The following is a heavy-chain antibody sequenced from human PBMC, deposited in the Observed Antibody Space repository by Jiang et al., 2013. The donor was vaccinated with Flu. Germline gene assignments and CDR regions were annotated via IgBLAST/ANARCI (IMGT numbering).Heavy chain of an antibody. CDR2: IYPGDSDT. V-gene: IGHV5-51*01. CDR1: GYSFTNYW. J-gene: IGHJ6*02. Sequence: VQLVESGAEVKKPGESLKISCKGSGYSFTNYWIGWVRQMPGKGLEWMGIIYPGDSDTRYNPSFQGQVTISADKSISTAYLQWSSLKAPDTAMYYCARHFPFELRYFDWFMDVWGQGTTVTVSS. D-gene: IGHD3-9*01. CDR3: ARHFPFELRYFDWFMDV.